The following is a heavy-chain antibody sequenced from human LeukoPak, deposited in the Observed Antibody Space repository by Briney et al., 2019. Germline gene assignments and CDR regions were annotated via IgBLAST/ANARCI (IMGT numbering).Heavy chain of an antibody. V-gene: IGHV1-8*01. J-gene: IGHJ4*02. CDR3: ARNVRDTGTFDY. Sequence: ASVKVSCKASGYTFTSYDINWVRQAPGQGLEWMGWMNPNSDNTGYAQKFQGRVTMTRNPSISTAYMELSSPRSEDTAVYYCARNVRDTGTFDYWGQGTLVTVSS. CDR1: GYTFTSYD. D-gene: IGHD5-18*01. CDR2: MNPNSDNT.